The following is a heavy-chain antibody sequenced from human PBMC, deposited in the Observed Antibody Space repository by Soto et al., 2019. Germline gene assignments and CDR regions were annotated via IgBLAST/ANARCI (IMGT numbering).Heavy chain of an antibody. J-gene: IGHJ4*01. CDR2: INAANGNT. CDR3: VRDRDLYRDMFHADL. Sequence: ASVKVSCKASGYTFTTYATHWVRQAPGQRLERMGWINAANGNTKYSQKFQGRVTITRDTSASTAYMEPSSLRDEDSAVYFCVRDRDLYRDMFHADLWGQGTLVTVSS. V-gene: IGHV1-3*01. CDR1: GYTFTTYA. D-gene: IGHD3-10*02.